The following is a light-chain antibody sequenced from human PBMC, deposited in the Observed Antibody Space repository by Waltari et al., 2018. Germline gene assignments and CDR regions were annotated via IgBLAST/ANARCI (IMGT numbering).Light chain of an antibody. CDR3: AAWDDSPIGQV. V-gene: IGLV1-47*01. J-gene: IGLJ3*02. CDR2: KND. Sequence: QSVLTQPPSASGTPGQRVTIPCSGSNSNIGSNPVPWYQQFPGTAPNLVIYKNDQRPSGVPDRFSASKSGTAASLAISGLRSEDEADYYCAAWDDSPIGQVFGGGTKVTVL. CDR1: NSNIGSNP.